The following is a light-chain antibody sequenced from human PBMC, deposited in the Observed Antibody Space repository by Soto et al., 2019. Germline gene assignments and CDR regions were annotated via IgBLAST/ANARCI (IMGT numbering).Light chain of an antibody. CDR3: QSYDSTLDARYV. V-gene: IGLV1-40*01. CDR1: GSNIGAGYD. CDR2: GDS. Sequence: QSVLTQPPSVSGAPGQRGTISCTGSGSNIGAGYDVHWYQHRPGTAPKLLAFGDSHRPSGVPDRFSGSKSGTSASLAITGLQAEDEGDYYCQSYDSTLDARYVFGTGTKVTVL. J-gene: IGLJ1*01.